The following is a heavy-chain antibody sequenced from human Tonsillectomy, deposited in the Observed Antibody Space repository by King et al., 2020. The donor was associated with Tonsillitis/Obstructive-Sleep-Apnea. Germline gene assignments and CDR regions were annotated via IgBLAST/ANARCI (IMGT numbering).Heavy chain of an antibody. CDR1: GFTFSSYS. Sequence: VKLVESGGGLVKPGGSLRLSCAASGFTFSSYSMNWVRQAPGKGLEWVSSISSSSSYIYYADSVKGRFTISRDNAKNSLYLQMNSLRAEDTAVYYCARGEDIVVVVAATPEYFQHWGQGTLVTVSS. J-gene: IGHJ1*01. V-gene: IGHV3-21*01. CDR2: ISSSSSYI. D-gene: IGHD2-15*01. CDR3: ARGEDIVVVVAATPEYFQH.